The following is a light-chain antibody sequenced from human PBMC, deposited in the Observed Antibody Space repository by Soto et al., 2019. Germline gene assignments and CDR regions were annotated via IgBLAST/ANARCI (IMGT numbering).Light chain of an antibody. CDR2: DVT. CDR3: SSYTSGNTLV. J-gene: IGLJ2*01. V-gene: IGLV2-8*01. CDR1: SSDVGGYNY. Sequence: QSALTQPPSVSGSPGQSVTISCTGTSSDVGGYNYVSWYQQQPGKAPKLMIYDVTRRPSGVSDRFSGSKSGNTASLTVSGLQTEDEADYYCSSYTSGNTLVFGGGTKLTVL.